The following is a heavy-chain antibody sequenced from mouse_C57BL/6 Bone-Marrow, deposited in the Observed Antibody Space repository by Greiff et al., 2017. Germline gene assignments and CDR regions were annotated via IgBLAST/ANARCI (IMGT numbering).Heavy chain of an antibody. Sequence: VQLQQSGAELVRPGASVKMSCTASGSDIKGDYMNWVKQRPEQGLEWIGWIDPEDGDTKYASKFQGKATITADTSSNTAYVQLSSLTSEDADVYYWTRFITALAPYYFDYWGQGTTLTVSS. CDR3: TRFITALAPYYFDY. J-gene: IGHJ2*01. D-gene: IGHD1-1*01. V-gene: IGHV14-4*01. CDR2: IDPEDGDT. CDR1: GSDIKGDY.